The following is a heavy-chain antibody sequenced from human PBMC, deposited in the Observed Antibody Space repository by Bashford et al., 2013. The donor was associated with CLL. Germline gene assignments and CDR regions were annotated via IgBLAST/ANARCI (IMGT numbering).Heavy chain of an antibody. Sequence: SVKVSCKASGFTFTSSAVQWVRQARGQRLEWIGWIVVGSGNTNYAQKFQERVTITRDMSTSTAYMELSSLRSEDTAVYYCAAEFSRDSSGYYIGDAFVYLGPRDEWSPSPQ. D-gene: IGHD3-22*01. J-gene: IGHJ3*02. CDR1: GFTFTSSA. CDR3: AAEFSRDSSGYYIGDAFVY. CDR2: IVVGSGNT. V-gene: IGHV1-58*01.